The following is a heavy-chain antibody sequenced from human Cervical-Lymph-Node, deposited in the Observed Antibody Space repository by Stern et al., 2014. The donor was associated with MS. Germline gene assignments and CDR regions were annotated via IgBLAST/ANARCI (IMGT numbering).Heavy chain of an antibody. Sequence: QVQLQESGPGLVKPSQTLSLTCTVSGGSITSGGYYWSWIRQHPGKGLEWIGTIYYSGKTYYNPSLKSRVTISVDTSEKQFSLKLRSVTAADTAVYYCARVAQSLLDAFDIWGQGTMVTVSS. V-gene: IGHV4-31*03. CDR1: GGSITSGGYY. CDR3: ARVAQSLLDAFDI. J-gene: IGHJ3*02. CDR2: IYYSGKT.